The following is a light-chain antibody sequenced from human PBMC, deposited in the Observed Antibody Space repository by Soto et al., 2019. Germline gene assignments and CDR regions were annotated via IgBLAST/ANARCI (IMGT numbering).Light chain of an antibody. CDR3: QQYGGSPRT. J-gene: IGKJ1*01. CDR2: GAS. Sequence: EIVLTQSPGTLSLSPGEVATLSCRASQSVSSSLAWYQQKRGQAPRLLIHGASSRATGSPDRFSGSGSGTDFTLTISRLEPEDFEVYYCQQYGGSPRTFGQGTKVEVK. CDR1: QSVSSS. V-gene: IGKV3-20*01.